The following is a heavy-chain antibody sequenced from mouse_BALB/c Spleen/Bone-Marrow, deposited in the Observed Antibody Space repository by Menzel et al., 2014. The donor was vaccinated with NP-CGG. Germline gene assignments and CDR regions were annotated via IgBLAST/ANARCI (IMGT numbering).Heavy chain of an antibody. CDR3: ASYYYGSSGFAY. D-gene: IGHD1-1*01. V-gene: IGHV14-3*02. Sequence: SGAELVKLGASVKLSCTASGFNIKDTYMHWVKQRPEQGLEWIGRIDPANGNTKYDPKFQGKATITADTSSNTAYLQLSSLTSEDTAVYYCASYYYGSSGFAYWGQGTLVTVSA. CDR2: IDPANGNT. J-gene: IGHJ3*01. CDR1: GFNIKDTY.